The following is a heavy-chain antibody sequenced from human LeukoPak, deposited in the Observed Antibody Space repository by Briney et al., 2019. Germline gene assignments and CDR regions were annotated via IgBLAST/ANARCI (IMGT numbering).Heavy chain of an antibody. J-gene: IGHJ6*02. CDR3: ARHSAYSDSYYGMDV. CDR2: IYYSGST. CDR1: GGSFSGYY. Sequence: SETLSLTCAVYGGSFSGYYWSWIRQPPGKGLEWIGYIYYSGSTNYNPSLKSRVTISVDTSKNQFSLKLSSVTAADTAVYYCARHSAYSDSYYGMDVWGQGTTVTVSS. D-gene: IGHD2-15*01. V-gene: IGHV4-59*08.